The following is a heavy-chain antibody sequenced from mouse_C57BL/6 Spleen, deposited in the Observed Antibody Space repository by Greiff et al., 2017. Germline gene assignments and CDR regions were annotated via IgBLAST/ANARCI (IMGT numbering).Heavy chain of an antibody. CDR2: FYPGSGSI. CDR3: ARHEERGHIYDGYPAWFAY. CDR1: GYTFTEYT. Sequence: VQLQQSGAELVKPGASVKLSCKASGYTFTEYTIHWVKQRSGQGLEWIGWFYPGSGSIKYNEKFKDKATLTADKSSSTVYMELSRLTSEDSAVYFCARHEERGHIYDGYPAWFAYWGQGTLVTVSA. V-gene: IGHV1-62-2*01. D-gene: IGHD2-3*01. J-gene: IGHJ3*01.